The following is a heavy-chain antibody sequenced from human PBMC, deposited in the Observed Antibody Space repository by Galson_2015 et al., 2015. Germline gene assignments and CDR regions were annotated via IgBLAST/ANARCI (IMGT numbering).Heavy chain of an antibody. V-gene: IGHV3-30*19. CDR2: ISYDGSNK. J-gene: IGHJ6*02. CDR3: ARNVYNFYCYYGMDV. Sequence: SLRLSCAASGFTFSRYGMDWVRQAPGKGLEWVAVISYDGSNKYYADSVKGRFTISRDNSKNTLYLQMNSLRAEDTAVYYCARNVYNFYCYYGMDVWGQGTTVTVSS. D-gene: IGHD1-14*01. CDR1: GFTFSRYG.